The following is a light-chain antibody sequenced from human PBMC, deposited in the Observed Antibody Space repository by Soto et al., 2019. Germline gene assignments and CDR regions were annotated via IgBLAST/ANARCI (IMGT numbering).Light chain of an antibody. V-gene: IGKV4-1*01. CDR3: QQYYTPLT. J-gene: IGKJ4*01. CDR1: QSVLYSPNNKNY. Sequence: DIVMTQSPDSLAVSLGERATINCKSSQSVLYSPNNKNYLAWFQQKPGQPPKLLIYWASTRESGVPDRFSGSGSGTDFTLTISSLQAEDEAVYYCQQYYTPLTFGGGTKVEIK. CDR2: WAS.